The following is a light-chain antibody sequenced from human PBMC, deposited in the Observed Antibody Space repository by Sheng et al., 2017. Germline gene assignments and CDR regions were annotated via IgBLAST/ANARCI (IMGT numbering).Light chain of an antibody. CDR3: QQYDDWPPWT. V-gene: IGKV3-15*01. Sequence: EIVMTQSPATLSVSPGEGATLSCRASQTVNNNLAWYQHKPGQAPRLLIYGASTRATGIPARFSGSGSGTEFTLTISSLQSEDFALYYCQQYDDWPPWTFGQGTKVEVK. CDR1: QTVNNN. J-gene: IGKJ1*01. CDR2: GAS.